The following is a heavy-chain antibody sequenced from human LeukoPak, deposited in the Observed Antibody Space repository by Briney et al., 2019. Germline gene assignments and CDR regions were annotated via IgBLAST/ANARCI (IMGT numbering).Heavy chain of an antibody. V-gene: IGHV3-33*01. Sequence: PGGSLRLSCAASGFTFSSYGMHWVRQAPGKGLEWVALIWYDGSDKYYADSVKGRFTISRDNSKNTLHLRMNSLRAEDTAVYYCARGRVVIPEGPDYWGQGTLVTVSS. CDR3: ARGRVVIPEGPDY. D-gene: IGHD3-10*01. J-gene: IGHJ4*02. CDR2: IWYDGSDK. CDR1: GFTFSSYG.